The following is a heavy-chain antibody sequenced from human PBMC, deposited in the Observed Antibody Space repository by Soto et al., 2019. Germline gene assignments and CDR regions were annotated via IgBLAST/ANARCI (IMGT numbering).Heavy chain of an antibody. CDR3: ARLLDDFWSGYHFDY. Sequence: QVTLKESGPVLVKPTETLTLTCTVSGFSLSNARMGVSWIRQPPGKALEWLAHIFSNGEKSYSTSLKSRLTISKDTSKSQVVLTMTNMDPVDTATYYCARLLDDFWSGYHFDYWGQGTLVTVSS. V-gene: IGHV2-26*01. D-gene: IGHD3-3*01. J-gene: IGHJ4*02. CDR1: GFSLSNARMG. CDR2: IFSNGEK.